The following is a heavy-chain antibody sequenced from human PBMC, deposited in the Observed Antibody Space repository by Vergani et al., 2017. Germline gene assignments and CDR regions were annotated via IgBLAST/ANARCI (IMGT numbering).Heavy chain of an antibody. D-gene: IGHD3-3*01. V-gene: IGHV1-69*08. CDR1: GGTFSSYT. Sequence: QVQLVQSGAEVKKPGSSVKVSCKASGGTFSSYTISWVRQAPGQGLEWMGRIIPILGIANYAQKFQGRVTITADKSTSTAYMELSSLRSEDTAVYYCAKDGEWLPAPSYCYYYMDVWGKGTTVTVSS. CDR3: AKDGEWLPAPSYCYYYMDV. J-gene: IGHJ6*03. CDR2: IIPILGIA.